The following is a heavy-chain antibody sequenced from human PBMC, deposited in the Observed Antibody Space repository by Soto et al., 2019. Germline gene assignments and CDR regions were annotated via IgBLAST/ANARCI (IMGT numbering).Heavy chain of an antibody. CDR1: GYIFTNYY. D-gene: IGHD3-10*01. CDR3: ARGDDSGSFDY. V-gene: IGHV1-2*02. CDR2: LNPNSGGS. J-gene: IGHJ4*02. Sequence: ASAKVSCKASGYIFTNYYIHWVRLAPGQGLEWMGWLNPNSGGSGHAQKFQGRVTMTRDTSISTAYMELSSLTSDDRALYYCARGDDSGSFDYWGQGTLVTVSS.